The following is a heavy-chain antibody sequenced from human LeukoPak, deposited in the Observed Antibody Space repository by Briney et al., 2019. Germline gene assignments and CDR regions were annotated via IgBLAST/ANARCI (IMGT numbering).Heavy chain of an antibody. CDR1: GYTFTSYY. V-gene: IGHV1-46*01. Sequence: ASVKVSCKASGYTFTSYYMHWVRQAPGQGLEWMGIINPSGGSTSYAQKFQGRVTMTRDTSTSTVYMELSSLRSEDTAVYYCAREGIIVMGATQEFYYYYGMDVWGQGTTVTVSS. D-gene: IGHD1-26*01. CDR2: INPSGGST. CDR3: AREGIIVMGATQEFYYYYGMDV. J-gene: IGHJ6*02.